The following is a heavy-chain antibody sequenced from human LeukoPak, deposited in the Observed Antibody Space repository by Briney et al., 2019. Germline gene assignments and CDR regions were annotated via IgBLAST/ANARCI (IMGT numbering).Heavy chain of an antibody. CDR2: IDSGGGST. D-gene: IGHD2-21*02. CDR1: GFTFSSYW. J-gene: IGHJ4*02. CDR3: ARDVGVAVPGLLY. Sequence: GGSLRLSCAASGFTFSSYWMHWVRHAPGKGLVWVSRIDSGGGSTVYADSVKGRFTTSRDNAKSTLYLQMNSLRAEDTAVYYCARDVGVAVPGLLYWGQGTLVTVSS. V-gene: IGHV3-74*01.